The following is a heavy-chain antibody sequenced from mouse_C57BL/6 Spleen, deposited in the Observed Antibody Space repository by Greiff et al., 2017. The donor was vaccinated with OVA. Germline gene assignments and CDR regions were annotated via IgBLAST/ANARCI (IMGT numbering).Heavy chain of an antibody. Sequence: VQLQQPGAELVRPGSSVKLSCKASGYTFTSYWMHWVKQRPIHGLEWIGNIDPSDSETHYNQKFKDKATLTVDKSSSTAYMQLSSLTSEDSAVYYCARIYYGNHYYAMDYWGQGTSVTVSS. CDR2: IDPSDSET. D-gene: IGHD2-1*01. CDR1: GYTFTSYW. CDR3: ARIYYGNHYYAMDY. V-gene: IGHV1-52*01. J-gene: IGHJ4*01.